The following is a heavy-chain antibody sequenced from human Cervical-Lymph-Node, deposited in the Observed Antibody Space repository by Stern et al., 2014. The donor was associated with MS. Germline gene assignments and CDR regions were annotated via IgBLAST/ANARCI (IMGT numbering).Heavy chain of an antibody. CDR3: AKGGSSWSTLNYFDY. J-gene: IGHJ4*02. Sequence: VQLVESGGGLIQPGGSLRLSCAVSGFTVSTNYMSWVRQAPGKGLEWVSVIYSDGSTSYADSVKGRFTISKDNSKNTLYLQMNSLRAEDTAVYYCAKGGSSWSTLNYFDYWGRGTLVTVSS. D-gene: IGHD6-13*01. V-gene: IGHV3-53*01. CDR2: IYSDGST. CDR1: GFTVSTNY.